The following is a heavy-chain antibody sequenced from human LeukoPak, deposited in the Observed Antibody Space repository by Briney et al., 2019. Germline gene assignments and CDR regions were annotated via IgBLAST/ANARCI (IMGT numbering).Heavy chain of an antibody. CDR3: VRGGNWFDP. CDR2: FYYTGST. V-gene: IGHV4-59*01. Sequence: SETLSLTCTVSGASISPYYWCWIRQPPGKGLEWIGYFYYTGSTDYNPSLKSRVTISLDTSKNQFSLRLSSVTAADTALYYCVRGGNWFDPWGQGTLVTVSS. CDR1: GASISPYY. D-gene: IGHD2-15*01. J-gene: IGHJ5*02.